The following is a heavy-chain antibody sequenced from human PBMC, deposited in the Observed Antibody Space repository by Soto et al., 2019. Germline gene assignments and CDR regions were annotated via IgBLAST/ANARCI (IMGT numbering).Heavy chain of an antibody. J-gene: IGHJ6*03. CDR2: INAGNGNT. V-gene: IGHV1-3*01. CDR3: ARDFSPPAAQYYYYYYMDV. Sequence: ASVKVSCKASGYTFTSYAMHWVRQAPGQRLEWMGWINAGNGNTKYSQKFQGRVTITRDTSASTAYMELSSLRSEDTAVYYCARDFSPPAAQYYYYYYMDVWGKGTTVTVSS. D-gene: IGHD2-2*01. CDR1: GYTFTSYA.